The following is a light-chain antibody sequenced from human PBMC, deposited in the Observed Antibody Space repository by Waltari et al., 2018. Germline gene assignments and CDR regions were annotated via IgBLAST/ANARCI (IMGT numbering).Light chain of an antibody. J-gene: IGKJ2*01. CDR2: KAS. CDR3: QPDNSYSYT. Sequence: DIQMTQSPSTLSASVGDSVTITCRASRSISSWSAWYQQKPGKAPKFLIYKASSLESGFPSRFSGSGSGTEFSLTISSLQLDVFATYYGQPDNSYSYTLCQGTKLEIK. CDR1: RSISSW. V-gene: IGKV1-5*03.